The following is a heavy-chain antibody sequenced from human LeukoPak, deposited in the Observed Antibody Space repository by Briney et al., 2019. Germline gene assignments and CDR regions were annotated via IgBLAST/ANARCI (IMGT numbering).Heavy chain of an antibody. CDR2: TKQDASEK. D-gene: IGHD2-21*01. J-gene: IGHJ6*02. CDR3: AKYCGGDCYGMDV. Sequence: GGSLRLSRAASGFSSSSYWMSWVRQAPGKGLEWVADTKQDASEKYSVDSVKGRFTISRDNAKNSLYLQMNSLRVEDTAVYYCAKYCGGDCYGMDVWRQGTTLTVSS. V-gene: IGHV3-7*01. CDR1: GFSSSSYW.